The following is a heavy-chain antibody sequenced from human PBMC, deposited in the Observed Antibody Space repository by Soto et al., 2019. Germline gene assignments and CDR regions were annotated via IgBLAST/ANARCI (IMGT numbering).Heavy chain of an antibody. Sequence: PSQTLSLTCAISGDSVSSNSAAWNWIRQSPSRGLEWLGRTYYRSKWYNDYAVSVKSRITINPDTSKNQFSLQLNSVTPEDTAVYYFARASTIFGVVIIRAVYGMDVWGQGTTVTVSS. V-gene: IGHV6-1*01. D-gene: IGHD3-3*01. CDR2: TYYRSKWYN. J-gene: IGHJ6*02. CDR3: ARASTIFGVVIIRAVYGMDV. CDR1: GDSVSSNSAA.